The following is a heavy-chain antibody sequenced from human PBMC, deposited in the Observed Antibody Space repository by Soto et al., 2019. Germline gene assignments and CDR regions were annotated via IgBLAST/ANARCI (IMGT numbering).Heavy chain of an antibody. J-gene: IGHJ4*02. CDR1: GGTFSSYA. Sequence: GASVKVSCKASGGTFSSYAISWVRQAPGQGLEWMGGIIPIFGTANYAQKFQGRVTITADESTSTAYMELSSLRSEDTAVYYCARWAKTRDYSGSYKYYFDYWGQGTLVTSPQ. D-gene: IGHD1-26*01. CDR3: ARWAKTRDYSGSYKYYFDY. V-gene: IGHV1-69*13. CDR2: IIPIFGTA.